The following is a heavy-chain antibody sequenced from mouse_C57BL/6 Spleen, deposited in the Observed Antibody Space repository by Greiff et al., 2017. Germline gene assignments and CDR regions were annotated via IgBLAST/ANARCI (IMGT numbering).Heavy chain of an antibody. Sequence: VQRVESGAELVKPGASVKISCKASGYAFSSYWMNWVKQRPGKGLEWIGQIYPGDGDTNYNGKFKGKATLTADKSSSTAYMQLSSLTSEDSAVYFCAKGSITTVVEGYWGQGTTLTVSS. J-gene: IGHJ2*01. D-gene: IGHD1-1*01. CDR1: GYAFSSYW. CDR2: IYPGDGDT. V-gene: IGHV1-80*01. CDR3: AKGSITTVVEGY.